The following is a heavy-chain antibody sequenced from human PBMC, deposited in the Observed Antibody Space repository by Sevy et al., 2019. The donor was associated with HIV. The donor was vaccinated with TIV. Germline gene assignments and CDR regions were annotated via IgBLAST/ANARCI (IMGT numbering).Heavy chain of an antibody. V-gene: IGHV3-33*01. CDR1: GFTFSNYA. CDR3: ATGGYYYDTAANYAFDS. D-gene: IGHD3-22*01. Sequence: GGSLRLSCAAAGFTFSNYAMHWVRQAPGKGLEWVAIIWSDGAYQYHGDSVKGRFTISRDNSKNTLYLQMNNVRVEDTAVYYCATGGYYYDTAANYAFDSWGQGTLVTVSS. J-gene: IGHJ4*02. CDR2: IWSDGAYQ.